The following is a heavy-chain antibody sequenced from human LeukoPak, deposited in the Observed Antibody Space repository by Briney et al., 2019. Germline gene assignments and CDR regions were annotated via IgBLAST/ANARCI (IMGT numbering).Heavy chain of an antibody. J-gene: IGHJ4*02. D-gene: IGHD3-10*01. CDR1: GGSISSYY. CDR2: INHVGTT. V-gene: IGHV4-34*01. Sequence: SETLSLTCTVSGGSISSYYWSWIRRPPGKGLEWIGEINHVGTTNYNPSLESRVTISVDTSNNQFSLKLRSMTAADTAVYYCARARGVRGLTPHWGQGTLVTVSS. CDR3: ARARGVRGLTPH.